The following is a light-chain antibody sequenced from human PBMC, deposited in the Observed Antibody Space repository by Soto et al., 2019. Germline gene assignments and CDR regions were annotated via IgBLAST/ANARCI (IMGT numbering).Light chain of an antibody. J-gene: IGKJ1*01. Sequence: DTMLTQPPATLALSPGEGATLSCRASQSLSGRYLAWYQQKPGQAPRLLLYRASTRATGIPDRFSGSGSGTDFTLTISRLEPEDLAVYYCQQYDSSPRTFGQGTKVEI. CDR3: QQYDSSPRT. CDR1: QSLSGRY. V-gene: IGKV3-20*01. CDR2: RAS.